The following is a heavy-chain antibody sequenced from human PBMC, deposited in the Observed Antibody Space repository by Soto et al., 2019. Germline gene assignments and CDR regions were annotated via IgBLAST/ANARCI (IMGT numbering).Heavy chain of an antibody. D-gene: IGHD2-2*02. Sequence: PSETLSLTCTVSGGSISSGVYYWSWIRHHPGKGLEWIGYIYYSGSTYYNPSLKSRVTISVDTSKNQFSLKLSSVTAADTAVYYCARANCSSTRCYTNWFDPWGQGTMVTV. V-gene: IGHV4-31*03. J-gene: IGHJ5*02. CDR1: GGSISSGVYY. CDR3: ARANCSSTRCYTNWFDP. CDR2: IYYSGST.